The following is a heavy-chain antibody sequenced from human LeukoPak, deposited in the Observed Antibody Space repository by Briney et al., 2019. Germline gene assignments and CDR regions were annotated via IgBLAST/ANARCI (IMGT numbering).Heavy chain of an antibody. Sequence: GGSLRLSCAASGFTFSGSAMHWVRQASGKGLEWVGRIRSKANSYATAYAASVKGRFTISRDDSKNTAYLQMNSLKTEDTAVYYCAKGLYSSGWSDLDYWGQGTLVTVSS. D-gene: IGHD6-19*01. CDR2: IRSKANSYAT. J-gene: IGHJ4*02. V-gene: IGHV3-73*01. CDR1: GFTFSGSA. CDR3: AKGLYSSGWSDLDY.